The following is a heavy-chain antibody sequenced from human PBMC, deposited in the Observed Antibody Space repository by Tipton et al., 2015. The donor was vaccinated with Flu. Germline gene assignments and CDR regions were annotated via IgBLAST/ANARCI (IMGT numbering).Heavy chain of an antibody. V-gene: IGHV4-59*01. CDR2: IYYSGST. J-gene: IGHJ6*02. Sequence: TLSLTCTVSGGSISSYYWSWIRQPPGKGLEWIGYIYYSGSTNSNPSLKTRVTISVDTSKNQFSLKLSSVTAADTAVYYCARASGHAEPKFTYHYYGVDVRGQGAAVTVSS. CDR1: GGSISSYY. CDR3: ARASGHAEPKFTYHYYGVDV. D-gene: IGHD1-26*01.